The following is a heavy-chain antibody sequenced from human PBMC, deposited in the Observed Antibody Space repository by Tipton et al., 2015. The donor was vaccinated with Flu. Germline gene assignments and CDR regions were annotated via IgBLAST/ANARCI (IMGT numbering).Heavy chain of an antibody. D-gene: IGHD4-11*01. J-gene: IGHJ5*02. Sequence: TLSLTCSVSGDSMRSYYWSWIRQPPGKGLEWIANMHHTGNTYYNPSLKSRVTISVDTSKNQFSLKLNSVTAADTAVYYCARRDYSNYVSEPKNWFDPWGQGTLVTVS. CDR3: ARRDYSNYVSEPKNWFDP. V-gene: IGHV4-59*04. CDR2: MHHTGNT. CDR1: GDSMRSYY.